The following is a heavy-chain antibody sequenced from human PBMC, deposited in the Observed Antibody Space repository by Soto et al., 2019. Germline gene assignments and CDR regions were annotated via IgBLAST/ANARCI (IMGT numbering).Heavy chain of an antibody. V-gene: IGHV1-69*13. CDR3: AKSDSYVNWFGP. CDR2: IIPIFGTA. D-gene: IGHD5-18*01. CDR1: GGTFSSYA. J-gene: IGHJ5*02. Sequence: SVKVSCKASGGTFSSYAISWVRQAPGQGLEWMGGIIPIFGTANYAQKFQGRVTITADESTSTAYMELSSLRSEDTAVYYCAKSDSYVNWFGPWGQGTLVTVSS.